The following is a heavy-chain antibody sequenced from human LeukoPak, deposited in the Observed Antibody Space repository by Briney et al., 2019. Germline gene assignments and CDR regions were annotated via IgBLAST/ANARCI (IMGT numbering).Heavy chain of an antibody. V-gene: IGHV4-39*07. CDR3: ARGPGGSSSSDFDY. Sequence: SETLSLTCAVYGGSFSSYYWGWIRQPPGKGLEWIGSIYYSGSTYYNPSLKSRVTISVDTSKNQFSLKLSSVTAADTAVYYCARGPGGSSSSDFDYWGQGTLVTVSS. J-gene: IGHJ4*02. D-gene: IGHD6-6*01. CDR1: GGSFSSYY. CDR2: IYYSGST.